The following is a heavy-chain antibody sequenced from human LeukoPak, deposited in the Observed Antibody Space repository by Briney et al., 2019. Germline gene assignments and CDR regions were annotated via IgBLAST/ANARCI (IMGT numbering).Heavy chain of an antibody. Sequence: GGSLRLSCAASGFTFSSYLMSWVRQAPGKGRGGVANIKQDGSEKYYVDSVKGRFTISRDNAKNSLYLQMNSLRAEDTAVYYCARVSSSGWIPGYYFDYGGQGTLVTVSS. CDR1: GFTFSSYL. CDR2: IKQDGSEK. V-gene: IGHV3-7*01. D-gene: IGHD6-19*01. J-gene: IGHJ4*02. CDR3: ARVSSSGWIPGYYFDY.